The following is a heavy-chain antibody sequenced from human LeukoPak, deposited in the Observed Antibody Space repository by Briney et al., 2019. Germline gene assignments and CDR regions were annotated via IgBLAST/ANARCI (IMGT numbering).Heavy chain of an antibody. CDR1: GFTVSSNY. D-gene: IGHD5-12*01. CDR2: IYSGGST. J-gene: IGHJ4*02. CDR3: ARLYGGYVAGDY. Sequence: RSGGSLRLSCAASGFTVSSNYMSWVRQAPGKGLEWVSVIYSGGSTYYADSVKGRFTISRDNSKNTLYLQMNSLRAEDTAVYYCARLYGGYVAGDYWGQGTLATVSS. V-gene: IGHV3-66*01.